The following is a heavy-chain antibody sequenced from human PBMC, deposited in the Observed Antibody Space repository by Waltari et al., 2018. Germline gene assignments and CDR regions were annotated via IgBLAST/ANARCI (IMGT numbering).Heavy chain of an antibody. D-gene: IGHD3-22*01. J-gene: IGHJ4*02. CDR1: DYTVTNSG. CDR3: ARGGGPRTVVALTFDL. CDR2: ISPYNCNA. V-gene: IGHV1-18*01. Sequence: HVLLVQSGAAVTNPGAQVTASCKTADYTVTNSGFNWVRQAPGQGIEWMGWISPYNCNADYEQKLQGKVTMTTDTSTKTAYLELRSLRSDDTAVYYCARGGGPRTVVALTFDLWGQGTLVTVSS.